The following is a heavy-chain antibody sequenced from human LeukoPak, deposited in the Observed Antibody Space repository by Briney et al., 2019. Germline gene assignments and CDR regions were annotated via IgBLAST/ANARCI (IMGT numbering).Heavy chain of an antibody. V-gene: IGHV4-30-4*01. Sequence: SETLSLTCTVSGASIRSGDYYWSWIRQPPGKGPEWIGYIYDSGSTYYNPSLKSRITISVDTSENRFSLKLSSVTATDTAVYYCARDCSGGSCYGAFDIWGQGTMVTVSS. CDR1: GASIRSGDYY. CDR2: IYDSGST. D-gene: IGHD2-15*01. J-gene: IGHJ3*02. CDR3: ARDCSGGSCYGAFDI.